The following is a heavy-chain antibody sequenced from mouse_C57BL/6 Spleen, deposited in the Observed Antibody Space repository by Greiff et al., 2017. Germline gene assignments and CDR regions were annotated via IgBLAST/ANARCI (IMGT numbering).Heavy chain of an antibody. Sequence: EVKLVESEGGLVQPGSSMKLSCTASGFTFSDYYMAWVRQVPEKGLEWVANINYDGSSTYYLDSLKSRFIISRDNAKNILYLQMSSLKSEDTATYYCARDRDYYGSSPPFDVWGTGTTVTVSS. J-gene: IGHJ1*03. CDR2: INYDGSST. CDR3: ARDRDYYGSSPPFDV. CDR1: GFTFSDYY. V-gene: IGHV5-16*01. D-gene: IGHD1-1*01.